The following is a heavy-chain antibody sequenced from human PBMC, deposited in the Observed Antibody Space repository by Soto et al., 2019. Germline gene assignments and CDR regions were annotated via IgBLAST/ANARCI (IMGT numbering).Heavy chain of an antibody. CDR3: AKARHSTSWYGVEVDF. V-gene: IGHV3-30*09. Sequence: QVQLVESGGGVVQPGRSLRLSCAASGFIFSDYAMHWVRQAPGKGLEWVAVISYGGDNKYYADSVRGRFAISRDNLKNTLYLQMNSLNPEDTAVYHCAKARHSTSWYGVEVDFRGQGTLVTVSS. D-gene: IGHD6-13*01. CDR1: GFIFSDYA. CDR2: ISYGGDNK. J-gene: IGHJ4*02.